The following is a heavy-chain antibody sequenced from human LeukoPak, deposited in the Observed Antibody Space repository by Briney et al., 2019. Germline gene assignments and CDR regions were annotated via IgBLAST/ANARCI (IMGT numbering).Heavy chain of an antibody. CDR2: ISRSSSTI. J-gene: IGHJ6*04. D-gene: IGHD3-3*02. CDR1: VRRFRRYR. Sequence: GGPLRLSCAPSVRRFRRYRMNWVRQAPGKGLEWVSFISRSSSTIYYVDSVKGRFIISRDHDQKSLSLQMNSLRDDDTAVQYCAREMTILVWGKGTTVTVSS. V-gene: IGHV3-48*02. CDR3: AREMTILV.